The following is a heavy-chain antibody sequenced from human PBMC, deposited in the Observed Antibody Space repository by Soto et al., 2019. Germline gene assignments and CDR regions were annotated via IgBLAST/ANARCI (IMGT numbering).Heavy chain of an antibody. J-gene: IGHJ4*02. CDR1: GGTFSSYA. V-gene: IGHV1-69*06. CDR3: ARGGYYDSSGYLDY. CDR2: IIPIFGTA. Sequence: GASVKVSCKASGGTFSSYAISWVRQAPGQGLEWMGGIIPIFGTANYAQKFQGRVTITADKSTSTAYMELSSLRSEDTAVYYCARGGYYDSSGYLDYWGQGTLVTVSS. D-gene: IGHD3-22*01.